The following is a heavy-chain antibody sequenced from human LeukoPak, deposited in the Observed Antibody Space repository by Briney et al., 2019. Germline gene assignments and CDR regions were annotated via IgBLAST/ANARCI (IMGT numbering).Heavy chain of an antibody. CDR1: GLTVSSNY. CDR2: IYSGGST. D-gene: IGHD3-10*01. J-gene: IGHJ4*02. V-gene: IGHV3-53*01. Sequence: GGSLRLSCAVSGLTVSSNYMSWVRQAPGTGLEWVSAIYSGGSTFYADSVKGRFTISRDNSKNTLYLQMNSLRAEDTAVYYCARDPYNSGSSYFDYWGQGTLVTVSS. CDR3: ARDPYNSGSSYFDY.